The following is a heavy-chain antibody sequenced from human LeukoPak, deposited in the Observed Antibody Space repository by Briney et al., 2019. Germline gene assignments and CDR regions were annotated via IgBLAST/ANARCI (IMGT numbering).Heavy chain of an antibody. CDR1: GFTFDDYA. D-gene: IGHD3-22*01. CDR2: ISWSSGSI. CDR3: AKGDSDYYDSSGCFDY. V-gene: IGHV3-9*01. Sequence: GGSLRLSCAASGFTFDDYAMHWVRQAPGKGLEWVSCISWSSGSIVYAESVKGRFTISRDNAKNSLYLQMNSLRAEDTALYYCAKGDSDYYDSSGCFDYWGQGTLVTVSS. J-gene: IGHJ4*02.